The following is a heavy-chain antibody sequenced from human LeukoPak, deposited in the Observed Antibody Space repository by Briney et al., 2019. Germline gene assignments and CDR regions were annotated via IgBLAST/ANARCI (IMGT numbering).Heavy chain of an antibody. D-gene: IGHD3-3*01. V-gene: IGHV4-59*08. Sequence: SETLSLTCTVSGGSLSSYYWSWIRQPPGKGLEWIGYIYYSGSTNYNPSLKSRVTVSVDTSKNQFSLKFNSVTAADTAVYYCARHWGEGSIYDFWSGYYFDYWGQGTLVTVSS. CDR1: GGSLSSYY. CDR2: IYYSGST. CDR3: ARHWGEGSIYDFWSGYYFDY. J-gene: IGHJ4*02.